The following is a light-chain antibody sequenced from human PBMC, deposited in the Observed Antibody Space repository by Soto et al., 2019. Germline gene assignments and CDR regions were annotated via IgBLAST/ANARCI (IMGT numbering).Light chain of an antibody. Sequence: DIEMTQSPSTLSASVGERVTITCRASQSISTWFAWYQQKPGKAPKLLIYRASSLASGVPSRFSGSGSGTDFTLTISSLQPDDFATYYCQQHNGYSERMFGQGTKVDIK. V-gene: IGKV1-5*01. CDR3: QQHNGYSERM. CDR1: QSISTW. J-gene: IGKJ1*01. CDR2: RAS.